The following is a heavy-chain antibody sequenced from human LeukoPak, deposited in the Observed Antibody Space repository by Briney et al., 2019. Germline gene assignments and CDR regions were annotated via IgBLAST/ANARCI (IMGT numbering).Heavy chain of an antibody. CDR2: IYYSGST. CDR3: ARHPRYSGSYGSYYFDY. J-gene: IGHJ4*02. V-gene: IGHV4-59*08. Sequence: TSDTLSLTCTVSGGSISSYYWSWIRQPPAKGLEWIGYIYYSGSTNYNPALKSRVTISVDTSKNQFSLKLSSVTAADTAVYYCARHPRYSGSYGSYYFDYWGQGTLVTVSS. D-gene: IGHD3-10*01. CDR1: GGSISSYY.